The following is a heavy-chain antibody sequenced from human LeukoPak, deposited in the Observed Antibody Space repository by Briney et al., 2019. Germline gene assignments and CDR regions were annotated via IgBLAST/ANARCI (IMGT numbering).Heavy chain of an antibody. CDR1: GGSFSGYY. J-gene: IGHJ4*02. CDR3: AKPLRVGAHRSLDY. Sequence: TSETLSLTCAVYGGSFSGYYWSWIRQPPGKGLEWIGEINHSGSTNYNPSLKSRVTISVDTSKNQFSLKLSSVTAADTAVYYCAKPLRVGAHRSLDYWGQRTLVTVSS. D-gene: IGHD1-26*01. V-gene: IGHV4-34*01. CDR2: INHSGST.